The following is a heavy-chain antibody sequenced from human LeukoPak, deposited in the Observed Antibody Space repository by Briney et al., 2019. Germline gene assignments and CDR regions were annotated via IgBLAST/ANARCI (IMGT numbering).Heavy chain of an antibody. D-gene: IGHD3-10*01. CDR1: GFTFSSCA. CDR3: ARGGSGSPPVYYGMDV. V-gene: IGHV3-30-3*01. J-gene: IGHJ6*02. CDR2: ISYDGSNK. Sequence: GGSLRLSCAASGFTFSSCAMHWVRQAPGKGLEWVAVISYDGSNKYYADSVKGRFTISRDNSKNTLYLQMNSLRAEDTAVYYCARGGSGSPPVYYGMDVWGQGTTVTVSS.